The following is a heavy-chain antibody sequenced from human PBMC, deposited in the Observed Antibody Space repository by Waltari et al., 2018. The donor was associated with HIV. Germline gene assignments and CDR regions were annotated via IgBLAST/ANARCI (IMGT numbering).Heavy chain of an antibody. D-gene: IGHD3-9*01. V-gene: IGHV4-39*01. Sequence: QLHLQESGPGLVKPSETLSLTCTVSGGSISSSSYYWGWIRQPPEKGLEWIGSIYYSGSASYTPTLKSRVIISVDTSKNQLSVKLSSVTAADTAVYYCARMGQTDDILTGNHYWGQGTLVTVSS. CDR1: GGSISSSSYY. CDR2: IYYSGSA. CDR3: ARMGQTDDILTGNHY. J-gene: IGHJ4*02.